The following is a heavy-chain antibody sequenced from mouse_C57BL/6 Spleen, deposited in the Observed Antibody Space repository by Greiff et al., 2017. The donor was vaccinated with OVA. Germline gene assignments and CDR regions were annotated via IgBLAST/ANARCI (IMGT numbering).Heavy chain of an antibody. V-gene: IGHV5-17*01. CDR3: ARAAGNAWFAG. CDR2: ISSGSSTI. Sequence: EVQRVESGGGLVKPGGSLKLSCAASGFTFSDYGMHWVRQAPEKGLEWVAYISSGSSTIYYADTVKGRFTISRDNAKNTLFLQVTSLRSEDTAMYYCARAAGNAWFAGWGQGTLVTVSA. D-gene: IGHD6-1*01. CDR1: GFTFSDYG. J-gene: IGHJ3*01.